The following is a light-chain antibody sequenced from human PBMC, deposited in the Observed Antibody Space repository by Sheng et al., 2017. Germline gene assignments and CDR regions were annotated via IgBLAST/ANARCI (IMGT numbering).Light chain of an antibody. CDR3: QQSFSAGFT. Sequence: DIQMTQSPSSLSASVGDRVTITCRASQSIGNYLNWYQQKPGKAPKLLMYAAFSLERGVPSRFSGSGSGTDFTLTINTLQPEDFATYYCQQSFSAGFTFGPGTKVDV. CDR1: QSIGNY. J-gene: IGKJ3*01. V-gene: IGKV1-39*01. CDR2: AAF.